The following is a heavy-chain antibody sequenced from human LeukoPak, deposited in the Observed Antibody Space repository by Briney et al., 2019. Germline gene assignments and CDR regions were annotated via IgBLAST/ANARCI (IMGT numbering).Heavy chain of an antibody. D-gene: IGHD2-21*01. V-gene: IGHV3-48*03. CDR1: GFTFSSYE. CDR2: ISSSGSTI. CDR3: ARVPTPYCGVCPDY. Sequence: QSGGSLRLSRAASGFTFSSYEMNWVRQAPGKGLEWVSYISSSGSTIYYADSVKGRFTISRDNAKNSLYLQMNSLRAEDTAVYYCARVPTPYCGVCPDYWGQGTLVTVSS. J-gene: IGHJ4*02.